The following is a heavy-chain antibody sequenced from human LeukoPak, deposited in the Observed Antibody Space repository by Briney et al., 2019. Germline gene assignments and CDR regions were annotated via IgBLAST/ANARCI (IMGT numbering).Heavy chain of an antibody. Sequence: PGGSLRLSCAASGFTFSSYAMSWVRQAPGKGLEWVSAISGSGGSTYYADSVKGRFTISRDNSKNTLYLQMNSLRAEDTAVYYCARAIKRITMVRGVLDYGMDVWGQGTTVTVSS. J-gene: IGHJ6*02. CDR3: ARAIKRITMVRGVLDYGMDV. D-gene: IGHD3-10*01. CDR2: ISGSGGST. CDR1: GFTFSSYA. V-gene: IGHV3-23*01.